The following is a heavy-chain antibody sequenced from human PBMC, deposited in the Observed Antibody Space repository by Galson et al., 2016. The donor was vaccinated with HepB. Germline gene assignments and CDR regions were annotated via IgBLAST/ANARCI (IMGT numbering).Heavy chain of an antibody. J-gene: IGHJ6*02. D-gene: IGHD6-6*01. CDR2: ISYSGST. CDR1: GGSIISYY. V-gene: IGHV4-59*12. CDR3: ARDMVRDSSSYYYYGLDV. Sequence: ETLSLTCTVSGGSIISYYWSWIRQSPGKGLEWIGFISYSGSTNYNPSLKSRVTMSVDMSKNQFSLKLSSVTAADTALYYCARDMVRDSSSYYYYGLDVWGQGTTVTVSS.